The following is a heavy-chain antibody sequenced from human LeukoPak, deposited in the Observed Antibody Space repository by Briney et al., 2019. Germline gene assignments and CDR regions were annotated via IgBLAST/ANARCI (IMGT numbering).Heavy chain of an antibody. CDR3: TTDITPSDY. CDR2: ISAGGGSI. CDR1: EFTFSSHA. V-gene: IGHV3-23*01. D-gene: IGHD2-15*01. Sequence: PGGSLRLSCAASEFTFSSHAMSWVRQAPGKGLEWVSAISAGGGSIYYADSVKGRFTISRDNYKSTLYLLMNSLRAEDTAVYYCTTDITPSDYWGQGTLVTVSS. J-gene: IGHJ4*02.